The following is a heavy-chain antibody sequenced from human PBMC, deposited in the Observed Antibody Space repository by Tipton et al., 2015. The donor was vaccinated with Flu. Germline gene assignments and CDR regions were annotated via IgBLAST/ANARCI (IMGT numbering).Heavy chain of an antibody. CDR1: EITMTDSW. CDR2: IQVAGSEK. Sequence: SLRLSCAVSEITMTDSWMGWVRQAPGKGLEWVANIQVAGSEKDYVDSVKGRFTISRDNAKNSLYLQMNSLRAEDTAVYYCTKDETWGQGTLVTVSS. CDR3: TKDET. J-gene: IGHJ4*02. V-gene: IGHV3-7*04.